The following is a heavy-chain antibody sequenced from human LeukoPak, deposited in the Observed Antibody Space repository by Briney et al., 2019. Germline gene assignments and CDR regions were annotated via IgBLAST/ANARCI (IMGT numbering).Heavy chain of an antibody. J-gene: IGHJ4*02. V-gene: IGHV3-48*02. D-gene: IGHD3-10*01. CDR1: GFTFNNAK. CDR3: VRSYGSGTYSFAY. CDR2: ISSSGFTI. Sequence: GGSLRLSCAASGFTFNNAKMNWVRQTPGRGLDWVAEISSSGFTINYADSVKGRFTISRDNANNSLYLQMDSLRDEDTAVYYCVRSYGSGTYSFAYWGQGTLVTVSS.